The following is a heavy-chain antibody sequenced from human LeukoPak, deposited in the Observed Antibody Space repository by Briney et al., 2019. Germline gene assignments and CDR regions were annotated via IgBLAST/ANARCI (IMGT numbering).Heavy chain of an antibody. Sequence: GGSLRLSCAASGFTVSSSYMSWVRQAPGKGLEWVSAIYSGGSTYYEDSGKGRFNISRGNSKNKVYLQMNSLRAEETAVFYWATTMVRGIIGVFDIWGQGTMVTVSS. CDR2: IYSGGST. V-gene: IGHV3-66*01. J-gene: IGHJ3*02. CDR3: ATTMVRGIIGVFDI. D-gene: IGHD3-10*01. CDR1: GFTVSSSY.